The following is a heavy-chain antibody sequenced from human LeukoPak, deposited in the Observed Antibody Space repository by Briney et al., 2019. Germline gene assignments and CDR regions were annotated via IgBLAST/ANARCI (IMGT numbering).Heavy chain of an antibody. CDR1: GFTFSSYT. J-gene: IGHJ4*02. CDR3: VRAGYSGYDWPFDY. CDR2: ISSSSSYI. Sequence: GGSLRLSCGASGFTFSSYTMSWVRQAPGRGLEWVSSISSSSSYIYYADSVKGRFTISRDNAKNSLYLQMNSLRAEDTAVYYCVRAGYSGYDWPFDYWGKGTLVTVSS. V-gene: IGHV3-21*01. D-gene: IGHD5-12*01.